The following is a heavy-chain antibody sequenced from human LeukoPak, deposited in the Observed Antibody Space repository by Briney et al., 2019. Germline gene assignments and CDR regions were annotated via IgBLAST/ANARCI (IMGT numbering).Heavy chain of an antibody. J-gene: IGHJ4*02. D-gene: IGHD2-15*01. V-gene: IGHV3-30*18. CDR3: AKEIDIVVVEAATPFDY. Sequence: PGGSLRLSCAASGFTFSSYGMHWVRQAPGKGLEWVAVISYDGSNKYYADSVEGRFTISRDNSKNTLYLQMNSLRAEDTAVYYCAKEIDIVVVEAATPFDYWGQGTLVTVSS. CDR1: GFTFSSYG. CDR2: ISYDGSNK.